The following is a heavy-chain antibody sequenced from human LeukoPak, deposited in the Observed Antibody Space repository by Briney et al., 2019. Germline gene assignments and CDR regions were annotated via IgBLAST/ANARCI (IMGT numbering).Heavy chain of an antibody. CDR2: INNDWGAT. CDR1: GFTFSSYW. J-gene: IGHJ4*02. V-gene: IGHV3-74*01. Sequence: GGPLRLSCAASGFTFSSYWMHWLRHARGKGAVWVSRINNDWGATNYADSVKRLFTISRDDAKNTLNLQMNSLRAGDTAVYYCVKGGEPTWFWGRGTLATVSS. CDR3: VKGGEPTWF. D-gene: IGHD3-22*01.